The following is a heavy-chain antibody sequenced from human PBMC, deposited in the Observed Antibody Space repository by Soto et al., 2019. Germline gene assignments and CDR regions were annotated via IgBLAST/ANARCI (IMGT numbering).Heavy chain of an antibody. CDR1: GFTFSSYS. CDR3: ARAAATWDYYYYYMDF. D-gene: IGHD2-2*01. Sequence: GGSLRLSCAASGFTFSSYSMNWVRQAPGKWLEWVSSISSSSSYIYYADSVKGRFTISRDNAKNSLYLQMNSLRAEDTAVYYCARAAATWDYYYYYMDFWGKGTTVTVSS. CDR2: ISSSSSYI. J-gene: IGHJ6*03. V-gene: IGHV3-21*01.